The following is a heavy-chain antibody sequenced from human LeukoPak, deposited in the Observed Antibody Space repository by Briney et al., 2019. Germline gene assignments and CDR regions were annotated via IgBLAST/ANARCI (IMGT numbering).Heavy chain of an antibody. Sequence: ASVKVSCKASGYTFTGYYMHWVRQAPGQGLEWMGWINPNSGDTNYAQKFQGRVTMTRDTSISTAYMELSRLRSDDTAVYYCARGTMIVVVIGYMDVWGKGTTVTMSS. J-gene: IGHJ6*03. D-gene: IGHD3-22*01. CDR3: ARGTMIVVVIGYMDV. CDR1: GYTFTGYY. V-gene: IGHV1-2*02. CDR2: INPNSGDT.